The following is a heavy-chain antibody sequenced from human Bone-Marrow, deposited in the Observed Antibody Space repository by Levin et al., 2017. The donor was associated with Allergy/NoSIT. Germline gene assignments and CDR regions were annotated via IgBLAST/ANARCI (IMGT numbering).Heavy chain of an antibody. CDR2: INHSGST. D-gene: IGHD2-15*01. CDR3: AAPAGWSSPRAEYFQH. Sequence: SQTLSLTCAVYGGSFSGYYWSWIRQPPGKGLEWIGEINHSGSTNYNPSLKSRVTISVDTSKNQFSLKLSSVTAADTAVYYCAAPAGWSSPRAEYFQHWGQGTLVTVSS. J-gene: IGHJ1*01. CDR1: GGSFSGYY. V-gene: IGHV4-34*01.